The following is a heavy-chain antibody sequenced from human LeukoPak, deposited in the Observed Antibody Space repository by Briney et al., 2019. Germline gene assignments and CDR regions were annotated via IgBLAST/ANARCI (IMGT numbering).Heavy chain of an antibody. Sequence: PGGSLRLSCTVSGFTLSSYEMSWIRQAPGKGLEWVSSIDYSGGSSYYADSVKGRFTISRDNSKNTVSLQMNSLKPEDTALYYCVKDIRRGYNFGYDQFAYWGQGTLVAVSS. CDR3: VKDIRRGYNFGYDQFAY. J-gene: IGHJ4*02. D-gene: IGHD5-18*01. CDR1: GFTLSSYE. CDR2: IDYSGGSS. V-gene: IGHV3-23*01.